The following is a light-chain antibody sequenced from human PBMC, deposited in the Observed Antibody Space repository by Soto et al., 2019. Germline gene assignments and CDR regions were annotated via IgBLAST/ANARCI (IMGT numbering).Light chain of an antibody. CDR3: SSYTSSSTLV. J-gene: IGLJ1*01. CDR2: EVS. CDR1: SRDVAVYSY. Sequence: QSALTQPRSVSGSPGQSVTVSCTGTSRDVAVYSYVSWYQQHPGKAPKLMIYEVSNRPSGVSNRFSGSKSGNTASLTISGLQAEDEADYYCSSYTSSSTLVFGTGTKVTVL. V-gene: IGLV2-14*01.